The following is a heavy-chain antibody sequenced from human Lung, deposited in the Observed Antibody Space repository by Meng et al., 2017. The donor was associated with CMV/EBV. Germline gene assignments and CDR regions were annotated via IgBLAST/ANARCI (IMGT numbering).Heavy chain of an antibody. D-gene: IGHD3-16*01. V-gene: IGHV3-74*01. CDR2: IDSDGSST. CDR3: TRDGDYYDATLH. Sequence: GEXXKISCAASGFTFSSYWMSWVRQAPGKGLEWVSRIDSDGSSTTYAESVKGRFTISRDNAKNTLFLQMISLRAEDTAVYYCTRDGDYYDATLHWGQGSLVTVSS. J-gene: IGHJ4*02. CDR1: GFTFSSYW.